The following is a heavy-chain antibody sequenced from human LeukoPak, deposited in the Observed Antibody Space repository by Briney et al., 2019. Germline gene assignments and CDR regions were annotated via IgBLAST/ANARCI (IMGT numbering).Heavy chain of an antibody. V-gene: IGHV3-30*19. CDR3: ARTLVVVMYYGMDV. CDR1: GFTFSSYG. J-gene: IGHJ6*02. Sequence: GGSLRLSCAAPGFTFSSYGMHWVRQAPGKGLEWVTVISYDGSNKYYADSVKGRFTISRDNSKNTLYLQMNSLRAEDTAVYYCARTLVVVMYYGMDVWGQGTTVTVSS. CDR2: ISYDGSNK. D-gene: IGHD3-22*01.